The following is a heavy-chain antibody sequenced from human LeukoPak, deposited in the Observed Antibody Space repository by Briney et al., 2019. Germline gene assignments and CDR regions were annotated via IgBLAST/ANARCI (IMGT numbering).Heavy chain of an antibody. V-gene: IGHV4-34*01. Sequence: SETLSLTCAVYGGSFSGYYWSWIRQPPGKGLEWIGEINHSGSTNYNPSLKSRVTISVDTSKNQFSLKLSSVTAADTAVYYCARHQPTVTTGEFDYWGQGTLVTVSS. D-gene: IGHD4-17*01. CDR2: INHSGST. CDR1: GGSFSGYY. CDR3: ARHQPTVTTGEFDY. J-gene: IGHJ4*02.